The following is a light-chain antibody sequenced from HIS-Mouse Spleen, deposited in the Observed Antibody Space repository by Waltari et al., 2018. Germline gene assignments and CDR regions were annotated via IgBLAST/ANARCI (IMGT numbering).Light chain of an antibody. V-gene: IGKV4-1*01. CDR1: QSVLYSSNNKNY. Sequence: DIVMTQSPDSLAVSLGERATINCKSSQSVLYSSNNKNYLAWYQQKPGQPPKLLIYWATTRESGVPDRFSGSGSWTDFTLTISSLLAEDVAVYYCQQYYSTPYTFGQGTKLEIK. J-gene: IGKJ2*01. CDR3: QQYYSTPYT. CDR2: WAT.